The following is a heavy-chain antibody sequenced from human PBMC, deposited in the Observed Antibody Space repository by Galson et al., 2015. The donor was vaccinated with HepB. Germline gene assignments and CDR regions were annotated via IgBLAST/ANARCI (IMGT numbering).Heavy chain of an antibody. V-gene: IGHV1-69*04. CDR3: CYYDSSGYYDHASDI. D-gene: IGHD3-22*01. CDR1: GGTFSSYA. Sequence: SVKVSCKASGGTFSSYAISWVRQAPGQGLEWMGRIIPILGIANYAQKFQGRVTITADKSTSTAYMELSSLRSEDTAVYYCCYYDSSGYYDHASDIWGQGTMVTVSS. J-gene: IGHJ3*02. CDR2: IIPILGIA.